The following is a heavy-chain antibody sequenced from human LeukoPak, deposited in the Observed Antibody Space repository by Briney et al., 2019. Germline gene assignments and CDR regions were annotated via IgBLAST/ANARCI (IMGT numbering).Heavy chain of an antibody. J-gene: IGHJ6*04. CDR3: ARDPGYESWSPFWGGMGV. D-gene: IGHD3-16*01. Sequence: GGSLRLSCAASGFTFSSSWMHWVRQAPGKGLVWVSRITRDGSSTTYADSVKGRFTTSRDNAKNTLCLQMDSLRDDDTAVYYCARDPGYESWSPFWGGMGVWGNGTTVIVSS. V-gene: IGHV3-74*01. CDR1: GFTFSSSW. CDR2: ITRDGSST.